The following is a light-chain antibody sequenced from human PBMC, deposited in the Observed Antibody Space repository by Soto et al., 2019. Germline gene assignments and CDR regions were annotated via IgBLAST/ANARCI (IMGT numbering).Light chain of an antibody. CDR2: GAS. V-gene: IGKV3-15*01. J-gene: IGKJ2*01. Sequence: EIVLTQSPDTLSLSPGERATLSCRASQSVTYDQLAWYRQKPGQAPRLLIYGASTRATGIPARFSGSGSGTEFTLSIGSLQSEDFAIYYCQQYNNLPPDTFGQGTKVDIK. CDR3: QQYNNLPPDT. CDR1: QSVTYD.